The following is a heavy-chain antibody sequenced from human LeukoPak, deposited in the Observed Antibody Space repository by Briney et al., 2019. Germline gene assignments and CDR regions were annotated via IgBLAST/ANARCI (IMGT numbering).Heavy chain of an antibody. D-gene: IGHD3-16*01. V-gene: IGHV3-23*01. CDR3: ARGYGADV. CDR2: VGGGGSST. CDR1: GFTFSNYA. J-gene: IGHJ6*04. Sequence: GGSLRLSCAASGFTFSNYAMNWVRQAPGKGPEWVSGVGGGGSSTYYADSVKGRFTISRDNAMNTLYLQMHSLRAEDTALYFCARGYGADVWGKGTMVTVSS.